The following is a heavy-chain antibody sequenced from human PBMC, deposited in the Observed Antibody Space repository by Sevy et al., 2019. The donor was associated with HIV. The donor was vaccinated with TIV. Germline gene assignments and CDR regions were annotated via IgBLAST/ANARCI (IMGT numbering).Heavy chain of an antibody. CDR2: IRQDGNEI. V-gene: IGHV3-7*01. CDR3: ARRYFDV. J-gene: IGHJ4*02. Sequence: GESLKISCAASGFTFHTYWMQWVRQAPGKGREWVANIRQDGNEIYYAESVKGRFTISRDNAMQSLYLEMNNLRVEDSGIYYCARRYFDVWGQGTLVTVSS. CDR1: GFTFHTYW.